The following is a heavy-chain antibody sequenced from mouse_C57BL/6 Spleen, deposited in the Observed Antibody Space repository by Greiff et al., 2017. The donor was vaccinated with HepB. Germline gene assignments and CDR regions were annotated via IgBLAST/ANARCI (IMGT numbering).Heavy chain of an antibody. CDR3: ARHEGSYDGYPYAMDY. D-gene: IGHD2-3*01. J-gene: IGHJ4*01. CDR1: GFSLTSYG. CDR2: IWSDGST. Sequence: QVQLKESGPGLVAPSQSLSITCTVSGFSLTSYGVHWVRQPPGKGLEWLVVIWSDGSTTYNSALKSRLSISKDNSKSQVFLKMNSPQHDDTAMYYCARHEGSYDGYPYAMDYWGQGTSVTVSS. V-gene: IGHV2-6-1*01.